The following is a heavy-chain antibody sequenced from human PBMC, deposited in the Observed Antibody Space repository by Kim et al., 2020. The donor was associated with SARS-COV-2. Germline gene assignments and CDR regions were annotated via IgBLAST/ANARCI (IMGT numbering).Heavy chain of an antibody. CDR3: ARELAEITMIVVDGDY. V-gene: IGHV1-2*02. J-gene: IGHJ4*02. Sequence: ASVKVSCKASGYTFTGYYMHWVRQAPGQGLEWMGWINPNSGGTNYAQKFQGRVTMTRDTSISTAYMELSRLRSDDTAVYYCARELAEITMIVVDGDYWGQGTLVTVSS. D-gene: IGHD3-22*01. CDR1: GYTFTGYY. CDR2: INPNSGGT.